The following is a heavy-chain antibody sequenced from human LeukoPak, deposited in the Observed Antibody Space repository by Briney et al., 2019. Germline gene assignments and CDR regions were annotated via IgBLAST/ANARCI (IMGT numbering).Heavy chain of an antibody. CDR2: INHSVST. Sequence: SETLSLTCAVYGGSFSGYYWSWIRQPPGKGLEWIGEINHSVSTNYNPSLKSRVTISVDTSKNQFSLKLSSVTAADTAVYYCARGTSGETTVTTNYFDYWGQGTLVTVSS. D-gene: IGHD4-17*01. V-gene: IGHV4-34*01. CDR1: GGSFSGYY. CDR3: ARGTSGETTVTTNYFDY. J-gene: IGHJ4*02.